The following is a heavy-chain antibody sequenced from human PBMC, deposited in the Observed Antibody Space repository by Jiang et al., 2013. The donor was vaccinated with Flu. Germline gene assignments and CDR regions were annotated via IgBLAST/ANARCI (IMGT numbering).Heavy chain of an antibody. J-gene: IGHJ4*02. Sequence: GSGLVKPSQSLSLRCNVSGGSISGGFYWSWIRQHPGKGLEWIGYIYYSGSTYYNPSLKSRISISVDTSKNQFSLNLNSVTAADTAVYYCARDLRGYGGFDYWGPGNPGHRLL. D-gene: IGHD4-23*01. CDR1: GGSISGGFY. CDR3: ARDLRGYGGFDY. CDR2: IYYSGST. V-gene: IGHV4-31*03.